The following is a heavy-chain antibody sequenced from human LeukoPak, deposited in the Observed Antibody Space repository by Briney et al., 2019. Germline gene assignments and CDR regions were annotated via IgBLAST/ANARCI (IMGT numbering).Heavy chain of an antibody. CDR3: ARGPRSHTNWFHP. CDR1: RYTFTSYD. Sequence: ASVKVSCKASRYTFTSYDINWVRQATGQGLEWMGWMNPNSGNTGYAQKFQGRVTITRNTFISTAYMELSSLRSEDTAVYYCARGPRSHTNWFHPWGQGTLVTVSS. J-gene: IGHJ5*02. CDR2: MNPNSGNT. V-gene: IGHV1-8*03.